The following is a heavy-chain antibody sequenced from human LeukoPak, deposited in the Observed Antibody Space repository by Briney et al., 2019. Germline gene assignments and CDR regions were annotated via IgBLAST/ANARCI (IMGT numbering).Heavy chain of an antibody. CDR3: ARPRKGYYFDY. CDR1: GLTFSDNY. J-gene: IGHJ4*02. CDR2: IDTSGSAM. Sequence: GGSLRLSCAASGLTFSDNYMIWIRQAPGKGLEWVSYIDTSGSAMYYAVPVKGRFTISRDNARNSLYLQMNSLRAEDTAVYYCARPRKGYYFDYWGQGTLATVSS. V-gene: IGHV3-11*04. D-gene: IGHD1-14*01.